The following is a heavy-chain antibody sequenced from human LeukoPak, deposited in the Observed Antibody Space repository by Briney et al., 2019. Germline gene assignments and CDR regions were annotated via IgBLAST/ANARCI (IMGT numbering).Heavy chain of an antibody. CDR3: AREGEYSGYDRPFDY. CDR1: GGTFSSYA. V-gene: IGHV1-69*05. CDR2: IIPIFGTA. Sequence: SVKVSCKASGGTFSSYAISWVRQAPGQGLEWMGGIIPIFGTANYAQKFQGRVTITTDESTSTAYMELSSLRSEDTAVYYCAREGEYSGYDRPFDYWGQETLVTVSS. D-gene: IGHD5-12*01. J-gene: IGHJ4*02.